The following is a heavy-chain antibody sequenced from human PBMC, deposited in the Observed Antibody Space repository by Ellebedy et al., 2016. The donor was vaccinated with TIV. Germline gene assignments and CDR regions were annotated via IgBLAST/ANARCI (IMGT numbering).Heavy chain of an antibody. V-gene: IGHV3-48*02. Sequence: GESLKISXAASGFTFSDYTMNWVRPAPGKGLEWVSHISGSSRAIFYADSVRGRFTVSRDNAKNSLFLQMDGLRDEDTALYFCARESLDIWGTFCYLFDYWGQGILVTVSS. CDR1: GFTFSDYT. CDR2: ISGSSRAI. J-gene: IGHJ4*02. D-gene: IGHD3-16*02. CDR3: ARESLDIWGTFCYLFDY.